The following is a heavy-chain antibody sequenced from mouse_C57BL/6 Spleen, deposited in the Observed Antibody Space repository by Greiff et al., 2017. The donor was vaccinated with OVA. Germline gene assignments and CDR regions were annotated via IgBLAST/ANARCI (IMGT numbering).Heavy chain of an antibody. J-gene: IGHJ4*01. CDR3: AREDYGSMDY. CDR1: GFTFSDSG. V-gene: IGHV5-17*01. D-gene: IGHD2-4*01. CDR2: ISSGSSTD. Sequence: EVQLVESGGGLVKPGGSLKLSCAASGFTFSDSGMHWVRQAPEKGLEWVAYISSGSSTDYYADTVKGRFTISRENAKNNLFLQMTSLRSEDTAMYYCAREDYGSMDYWGQGTSVTVSS.